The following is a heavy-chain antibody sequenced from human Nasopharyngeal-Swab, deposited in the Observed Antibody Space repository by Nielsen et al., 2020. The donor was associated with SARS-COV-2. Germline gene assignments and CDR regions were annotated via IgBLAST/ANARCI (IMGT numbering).Heavy chain of an antibody. CDR3: ARGQAGYCSSTSCYPYYYYYYMDV. V-gene: IGHV3-21*01. J-gene: IGHJ6*03. CDR2: ISSSSSYI. CDR1: GFTFSSYS. D-gene: IGHD2-2*01. Sequence: GGSLRLSCAASGFTFSSYSMNWVRQAPGKGLEWVSSISSSSSYIYYADSVKGRFTISRDNAKNSLYLQMNSLRAEDTAVYYCARGQAGYCSSTSCYPYYYYYYMDVWGKGTTVTVPS.